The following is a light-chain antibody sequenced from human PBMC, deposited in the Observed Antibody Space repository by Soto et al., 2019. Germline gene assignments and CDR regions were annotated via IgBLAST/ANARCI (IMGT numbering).Light chain of an antibody. Sequence: EIVLTQSPATRTLSPAKTATLSCRGSQSVSRNYLAWYKQTPGQAPRXXSYGASSGATGIPDRFSGSGSGTDFTLTINRLEPEDFELYYCQQYGDSPLTFGGGTNVDI. V-gene: IGKV3-20*01. CDR3: QQYGDSPLT. J-gene: IGKJ4*01. CDR2: GAS. CDR1: QSVSRNY.